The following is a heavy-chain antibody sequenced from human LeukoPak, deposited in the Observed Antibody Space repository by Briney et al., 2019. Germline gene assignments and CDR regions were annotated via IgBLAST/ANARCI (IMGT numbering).Heavy chain of an antibody. V-gene: IGHV4-59*12. CDR3: ARAYSSSWYFYHFHFDP. CDR2: IYYSGST. CDR1: GGSISSYY. J-gene: IGHJ5*02. Sequence: SETLSLTCTVSGGSISSYYWSWIRQPTGKGLEWIGYIYYSGSTNYNPSLKSRVTISVDTSKNQFSLKLSSVTAADTAVYYCARAYSSSWYFYHFHFDPWGQGTLVTVSS. D-gene: IGHD6-13*01.